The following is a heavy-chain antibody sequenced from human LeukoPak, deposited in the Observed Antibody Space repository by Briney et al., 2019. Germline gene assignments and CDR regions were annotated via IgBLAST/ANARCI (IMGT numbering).Heavy chain of an antibody. J-gene: IGHJ5*02. D-gene: IGHD1-1*01. CDR3: ATTTTGWFAP. V-gene: IGHV1-18*01. CDR2: ISAYSANT. CDR1: GYTFTSNG. Sequence: RASVKVSCKASGYTFTSNGFTWVRQAPGQGLEWMGWISAYSANTNYAQKFQGRVTMTTDTSTSTAYMELRSLRSDDTAVYYCATTTTGWFAPWGQGTLVTVSS.